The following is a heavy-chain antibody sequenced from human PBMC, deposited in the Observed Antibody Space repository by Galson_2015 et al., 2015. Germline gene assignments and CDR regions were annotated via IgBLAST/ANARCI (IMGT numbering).Heavy chain of an antibody. D-gene: IGHD1-7*01. CDR3: ARLWFKELFFDS. CDR2: KYYSGST. J-gene: IGHJ4*02. Sequence: WGWIRQSPGRGLEWIGSKYYSGSTYKNPSLSSRVTISVDTSKNQFSLRLTSVTAADTGVYYCARLWFKELFFDSWGQGTLVTVSS. V-gene: IGHV4-39*01.